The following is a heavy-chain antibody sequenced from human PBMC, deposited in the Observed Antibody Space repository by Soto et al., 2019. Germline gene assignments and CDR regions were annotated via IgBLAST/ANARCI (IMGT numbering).Heavy chain of an antibody. CDR2: INSYNGVT. Sequence: QVQLVQSGAEVKNPGASVKVSCRASGYTLINNYGISGVGKAPGRGLEWMGWINSYNGVTNNARKFQDRVTLTTDASTTTAYMELRSLRSDDTAIYYCARDRQNYGSLDYWGQGTLVTVSS. CDR1: GYTLINNYG. D-gene: IGHD4-17*01. CDR3: ARDRQNYGSLDY. V-gene: IGHV1-18*01. J-gene: IGHJ4*02.